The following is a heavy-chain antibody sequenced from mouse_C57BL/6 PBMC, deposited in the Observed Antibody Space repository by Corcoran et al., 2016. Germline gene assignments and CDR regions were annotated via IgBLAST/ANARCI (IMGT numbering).Heavy chain of an antibody. CDR2: INPNNGGT. D-gene: IGHD2-1*01. Sequence: EVQLHQSGPELVKPGASVKISCKASGYTFTDYYMNWVKQSHGKSLEWIGDINPNNGGTSYNQKFKGKATLTVDKSSSTAYMELRSLTSEDSAVYYCARSYGNFDYWGQGTTLTVSS. CDR3: ARSYGNFDY. CDR1: GYTFTDYY. J-gene: IGHJ2*01. V-gene: IGHV1-26*01.